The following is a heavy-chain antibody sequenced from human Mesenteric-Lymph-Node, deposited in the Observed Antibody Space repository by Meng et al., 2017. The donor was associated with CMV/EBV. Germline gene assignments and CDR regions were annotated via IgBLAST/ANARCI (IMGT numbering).Heavy chain of an antibody. J-gene: IGHJ4*02. CDR3: ARSPLAPAHGSSSFDY. Sequence: VSSNSAAWNWIRQSPSRGLEWLGRAYYRSKWYDDYAVSVKSRITINPDTSKNQFSLQLNSVTPDDTAVYYCARSPLAPAHGSSSFDYWGQGTLVTVSS. CDR2: AYYRSKWYD. CDR1: VSSNSAA. D-gene: IGHD6-13*01. V-gene: IGHV6-1*01.